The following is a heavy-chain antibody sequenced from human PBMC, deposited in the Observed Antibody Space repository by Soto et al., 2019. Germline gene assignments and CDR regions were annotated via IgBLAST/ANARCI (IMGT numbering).Heavy chain of an antibody. CDR1: GYTFTSYY. V-gene: IGHV1-46*01. J-gene: IGHJ6*02. D-gene: IGHD3-22*01. CDR2: INPSGGST. Sequence: VASVKVSCKASGYTFTSYYRHWVRQAPGQGLEWMGIINPSGGSTSYAQKFQGRVTMTRDTSTSTVYMELSSLRSEDTAVYYCARGITMIVVGWGYYYYYGMDVWGQGTTVTVSS. CDR3: ARGITMIVVGWGYYYYYGMDV.